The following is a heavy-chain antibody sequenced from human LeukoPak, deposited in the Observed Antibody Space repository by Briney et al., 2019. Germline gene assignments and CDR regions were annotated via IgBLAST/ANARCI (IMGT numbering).Heavy chain of an antibody. V-gene: IGHV4-59*01. CDR1: GGSISSYY. D-gene: IGHD3-22*01. CDR2: IYYSGST. Sequence: SETLSLTCTVSGGSISSYYWSWIRQPPGKGLEWIGYIYYSGSTNYNPSLKSRVTISVDTSKNQFSLKLSSVTAADTAVYYCARISYDSSGYRSDYWGQGTLVTVSS. J-gene: IGHJ4*02. CDR3: ARISYDSSGYRSDY.